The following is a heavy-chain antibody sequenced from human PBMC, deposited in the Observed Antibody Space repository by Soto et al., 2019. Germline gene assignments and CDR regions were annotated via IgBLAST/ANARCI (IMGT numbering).Heavy chain of an antibody. D-gene: IGHD3-22*01. Sequence: GESLKISCRGSGYDFNTNWFGWVRQLPGRGLEWVGIMYPGDSDTRLHPSLQGHVTLSADVTVSTAFLQWRTLKTSDSGMYFCAPIKRECNNNSCYYPDNWGQGTSVSVSS. CDR3: APIKRECNNNSCYYPDN. V-gene: IGHV5-51*01. CDR1: GYDFNTNW. CDR2: MYPGDSDT. J-gene: IGHJ4*02.